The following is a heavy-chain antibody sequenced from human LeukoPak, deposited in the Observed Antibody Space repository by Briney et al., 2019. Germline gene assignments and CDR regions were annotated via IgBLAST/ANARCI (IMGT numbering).Heavy chain of an antibody. D-gene: IGHD5-24*01. CDR3: ARGDLDY. CDR2: IYTSGSP. V-gene: IGHV4-61*02. CDR1: GGSISSGSYY. J-gene: IGHJ4*02. Sequence: PSQTLSLTCTVSGGSISSGSYYWSWIRQPAGKGLEWIGRIYTSGSPNYNPSLKSRVTISVDTSKNQFSLKLSSVTAADTAVYYCARGDLDYWGQGTLVTVSS.